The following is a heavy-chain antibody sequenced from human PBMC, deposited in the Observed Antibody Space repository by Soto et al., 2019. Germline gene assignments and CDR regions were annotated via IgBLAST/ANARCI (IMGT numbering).Heavy chain of an antibody. J-gene: IGHJ5*02. V-gene: IGHV3-23*01. Sequence: GGSLRLSCAASGFTFSSYAMSWVRQAPGKGLEWVSAISGSGGSTYYADSVKGRFTISRDNSKNTLYLQMNSLRAEDTAVYYCAKTTPQYSSGWLGSRGWFDPWGQGTLVTVSS. D-gene: IGHD6-19*01. CDR1: GFTFSSYA. CDR2: ISGSGGST. CDR3: AKTTPQYSSGWLGSRGWFDP.